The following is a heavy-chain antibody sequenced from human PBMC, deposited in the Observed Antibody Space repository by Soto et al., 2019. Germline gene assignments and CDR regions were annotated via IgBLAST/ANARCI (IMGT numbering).Heavy chain of an antibody. Sequence: GGSLRLSCAASGFTFSSYAMSWVRQAPGKGLERVSAISGSGGSTYYADSVKGRFTVSRDNSKNTLYLQMNSLRAEDTAVYYCAKLANCSSTSCYFAGVDYFDYWGQGTLVTVSS. V-gene: IGHV3-23*01. CDR3: AKLANCSSTSCYFAGVDYFDY. J-gene: IGHJ4*02. CDR1: GFTFSSYA. D-gene: IGHD2-2*01. CDR2: ISGSGGST.